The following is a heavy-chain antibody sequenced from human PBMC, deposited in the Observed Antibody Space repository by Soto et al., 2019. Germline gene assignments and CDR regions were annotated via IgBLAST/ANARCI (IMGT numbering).Heavy chain of an antibody. V-gene: IGHV1-69*01. J-gene: IGHJ6*02. D-gene: IGHD3-22*01. CDR1: GATFSSYA. CDR3: ARGAGGYDSSGYYFSLGMDV. CDR2: IIPIFGTA. Sequence: QVQLVQSGAEVKKPGSSVKVSCKASGATFSSYAISWVRQAPGQGLEWMGGIIPIFGTANYAQKFQGRVTITADESTSTAYMELSSLRSEDTAVYYCARGAGGYDSSGYYFSLGMDVWGQGTTVTVSS.